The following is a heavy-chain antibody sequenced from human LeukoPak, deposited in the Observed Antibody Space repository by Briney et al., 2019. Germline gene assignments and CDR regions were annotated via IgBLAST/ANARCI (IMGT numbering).Heavy chain of an antibody. V-gene: IGHV3-7*01. Sequence: GGSLRLSCAASGFTFSSYWMSWVRQAPGKGLEWVANIKQDGSEKYYVDSVKGRFTISRDNAKNSLYLQMNSLRAEDTAVYYCARVYYYDSSGYHHDAFDIWGQGTMVTVSS. CDR1: GFTFSSYW. J-gene: IGHJ3*02. CDR3: ARVYYYDSSGYHHDAFDI. D-gene: IGHD3-22*01. CDR2: IKQDGSEK.